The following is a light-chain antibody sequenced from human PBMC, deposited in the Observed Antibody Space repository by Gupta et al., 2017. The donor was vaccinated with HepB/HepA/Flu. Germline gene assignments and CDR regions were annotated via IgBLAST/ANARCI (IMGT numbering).Light chain of an antibody. CDR2: QDN. CDR3: QAWDSITPWV. Sequence: SYDLTQHPSVSVSPGQTASITCSGDKLGDKYACWYQQQPGQSPVLVIYQDNKRPSGIPERFSGSNSGNTATLTISGTQAMDEADYYCQAWDSITPWVFGGGTKLTVL. CDR1: KLGDKY. J-gene: IGLJ3*02. V-gene: IGLV3-1*01.